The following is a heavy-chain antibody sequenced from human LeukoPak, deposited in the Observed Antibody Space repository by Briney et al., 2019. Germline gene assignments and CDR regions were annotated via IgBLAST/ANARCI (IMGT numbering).Heavy chain of an antibody. CDR1: GFTFSTYG. J-gene: IGHJ4*02. CDR3: ARDQGLWVGFWSGYYDL. D-gene: IGHD3-3*01. Sequence: PGGSLRLSCAASGFTFSTYGMHWVRPAPGKGLECVAVIWNDGSKQYYADSVKGRFTISRDNSKSTLYLQMNSLRAEDTAVYYCARDQGLWVGFWSGYYDLWGQGTLVTVSS. V-gene: IGHV3-33*01. CDR2: IWNDGSKQ.